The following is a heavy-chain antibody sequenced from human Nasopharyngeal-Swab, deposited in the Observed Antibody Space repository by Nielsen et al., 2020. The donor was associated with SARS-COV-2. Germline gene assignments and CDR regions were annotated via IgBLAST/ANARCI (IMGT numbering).Heavy chain of an antibody. CDR1: GYTFTSSG. J-gene: IGHJ4*02. V-gene: IGHV1-18*04. Sequence: ASAKVSCKTSGYTFTSSGINWVRQAPGQGLEWMGWISTYNGNTHYEQKFRGRVSMTTDTSTNTAYMELRSLTSDDTAVYYCARNPTARTVTHYFDYWGQGALVTVSS. CDR2: ISTYNGNT. CDR3: ARNPTARTVTHYFDY. D-gene: IGHD2-8*02.